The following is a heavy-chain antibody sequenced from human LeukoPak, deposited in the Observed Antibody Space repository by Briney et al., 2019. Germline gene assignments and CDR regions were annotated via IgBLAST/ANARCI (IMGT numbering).Heavy chain of an antibody. J-gene: IGHJ4*02. D-gene: IGHD1-1*01. V-gene: IGHV1-2*02. CDR3: ARATDNLHGYDY. CDR2: INPNSGGT. CDR1: GYTFTGYY. Sequence: ASVTVSCKAAGYTFTGYYMHWVRQAPGQGLEWMGWINPNSGGTNYAQKFQGRVTMTRDTSISTAYMELSRLRSDDTAVYYCARATDNLHGYDYWGQGTLVTVSS.